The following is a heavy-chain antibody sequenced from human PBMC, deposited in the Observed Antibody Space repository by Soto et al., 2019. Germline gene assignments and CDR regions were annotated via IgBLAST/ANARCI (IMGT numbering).Heavy chain of an antibody. D-gene: IGHD4-17*01. Sequence: PSETLSLTCAVYGGSFSGYYWSWIRQPPGKGLEWIGEINHSGSTNYNPSLKSRVTISVDTSKNQFSLKLSSVTAADTAVYYCASRDYGDLTYYFDYWGQGTLVTVSS. J-gene: IGHJ4*02. V-gene: IGHV4-34*01. CDR2: INHSGST. CDR3: ASRDYGDLTYYFDY. CDR1: GGSFSGYY.